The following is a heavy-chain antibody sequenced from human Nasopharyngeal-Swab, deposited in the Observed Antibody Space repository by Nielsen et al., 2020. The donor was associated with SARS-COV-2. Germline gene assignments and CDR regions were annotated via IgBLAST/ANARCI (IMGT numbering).Heavy chain of an antibody. CDR1: GFTFSSYS. D-gene: IGHD6-19*01. CDR3: ARGQWLGGDAFDI. CDR2: ISSSSSYI. Sequence: GEPLKISCAASGFTFSSYSMNWVRQAPGKGLEWVSSISSSSSYIYYADSVKGRFTISRDNAKNSLYLQMNSLRAEDTAVYYCARGQWLGGDAFDIWGQGTMVTVSS. J-gene: IGHJ3*02. V-gene: IGHV3-21*01.